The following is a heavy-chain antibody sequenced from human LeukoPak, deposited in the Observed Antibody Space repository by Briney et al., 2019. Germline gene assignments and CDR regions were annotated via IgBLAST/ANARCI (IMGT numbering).Heavy chain of an antibody. CDR2: LSFDESQE. Sequence: PGGSLRLSCVASGFSFSNYGMHWVRQAPGRGLEWLGVLSFDESQEYYAESVKGRFTISRDNSRKTVYLQMNSLRGDDTGVHYCTRGEEGWYFDVWGRGTMVTVSS. V-gene: IGHV3-33*01. CDR1: GFSFSNYG. J-gene: IGHJ2*01. CDR3: TRGEEGWYFDV.